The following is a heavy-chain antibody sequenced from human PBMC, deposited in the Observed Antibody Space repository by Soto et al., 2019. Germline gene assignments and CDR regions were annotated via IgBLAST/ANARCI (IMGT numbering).Heavy chain of an antibody. D-gene: IGHD6-13*01. J-gene: IGHJ4*02. CDR2: ISYDGSNK. Sequence: GGSLRLSCAASGFTFSSYGMHWVRQAPGKGLEWVAVISYDGSNKYYADSVKGRFTISRDNSKNTLYLQMNSLRAEDTAVYYCSKSSRGSSWFDYWGQGILVSVSS. CDR3: SKSSRGSSWFDY. V-gene: IGHV3-30*18. CDR1: GFTFSSYG.